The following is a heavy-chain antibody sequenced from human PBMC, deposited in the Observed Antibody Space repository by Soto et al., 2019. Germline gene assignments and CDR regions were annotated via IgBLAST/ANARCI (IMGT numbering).Heavy chain of an antibody. CDR3: ATWSSVTRPVWWYFEL. Sequence: QVQLQESGPGLVKPSQTLSLTCTVSGGSINSGDYYWSWIRQHPGKGLEWIGYIYYSGSTYYNPAPTIRLTLSVATSKYPFSLRLSSVTAADTAVYYCATWSSVTRPVWWYFELWGRGTLVTVSS. V-gene: IGHV4-31*03. D-gene: IGHD4-17*01. J-gene: IGHJ2*01. CDR2: IYYSGST. CDR1: GGSINSGDYY.